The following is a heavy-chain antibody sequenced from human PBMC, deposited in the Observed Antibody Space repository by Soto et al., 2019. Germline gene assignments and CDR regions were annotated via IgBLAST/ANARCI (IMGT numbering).Heavy chain of an antibody. D-gene: IGHD3-9*01. CDR2: IHYRGDT. CDR3: ARLPTGYPKWFDP. J-gene: IGHJ5*02. V-gene: IGHV4-39*01. CDR1: GASISTNHHN. Sequence: QVQLQGSGPGLVRPSETLSLTCTVSGASISTNHHNWAWVRQPPGTGLEWMGNIHYRGDTYFNPSLGSRLSMSVDKSKNQFSLKLTSVTAADTAVYYCARLPTGYPKWFDPWGQGTLVTVS.